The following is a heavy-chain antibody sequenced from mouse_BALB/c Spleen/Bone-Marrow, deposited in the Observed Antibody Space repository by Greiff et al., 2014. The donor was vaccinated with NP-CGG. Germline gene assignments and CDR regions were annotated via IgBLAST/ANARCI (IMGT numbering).Heavy chain of an antibody. CDR2: INPGSSTI. Sequence: VQLQQPGGGLVQPGGSLKLSCAASGFDFSRYWMTWVRQAPGKGLEWIGEINPGSSTINYTPSLKDKFIISRDNAKNTLYLQMSKVRSEDTALYYCAGNGYYGWIAYWGQGTLVTVSA. D-gene: IGHD2-3*01. J-gene: IGHJ3*01. V-gene: IGHV4-1*02. CDR3: AGNGYYGWIAY. CDR1: GFDFSRYW.